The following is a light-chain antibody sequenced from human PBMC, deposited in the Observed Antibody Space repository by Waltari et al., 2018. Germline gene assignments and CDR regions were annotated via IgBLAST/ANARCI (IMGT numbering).Light chain of an antibody. V-gene: IGKV3-20*01. J-gene: IGKJ1*01. CDR1: QSVTSPY. Sequence: EFVLTQSPGTLSLSPGDSATLSCRASQSVTSPYLAWYQQKPGQAPRLLIYGVSKRATGTPDRFTASGSGTDFTLAISRLEPEDFAVYFCQQYDTSSWTFGQGTKVEVK. CDR2: GVS. CDR3: QQYDTSSWT.